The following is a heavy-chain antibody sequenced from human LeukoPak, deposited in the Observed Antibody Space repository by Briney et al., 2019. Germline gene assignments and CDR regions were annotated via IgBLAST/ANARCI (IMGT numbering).Heavy chain of an antibody. CDR2: IYYSGNS. Sequence: PSETLSLTCTVSGDSITSYFWSWIRQPPGQGLEWIGFIYYSGNSNYHPSLRSRVTMSVDTPKNQFSLNLRSVTAADTAVYYCARAGSRHNANFDYWGQGILVTVSS. CDR1: GDSITSYF. V-gene: IGHV4-59*01. J-gene: IGHJ4*02. D-gene: IGHD1-1*01. CDR3: ARAGSRHNANFDY.